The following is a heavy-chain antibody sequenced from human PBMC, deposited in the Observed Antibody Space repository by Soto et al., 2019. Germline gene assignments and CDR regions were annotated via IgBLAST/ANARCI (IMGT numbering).Heavy chain of an antibody. CDR2: IYSDGST. CDR1: GFTVNSNY. V-gene: IGHV3-66*01. CDR3: ATLTKYDILTGFYPC. D-gene: IGHD3-9*01. J-gene: IGHJ4*02. Sequence: EVQLVESGVGLVQPGGSLRLSCAASGFTVNSNYMSWVRQASGKGLEWVSVIYSDGSTYYADSVKGTFIISRDNSNNTLYFQMNSLRAEDTAVYYCATLTKYDILTGFYPCWGQGTLVTVSS.